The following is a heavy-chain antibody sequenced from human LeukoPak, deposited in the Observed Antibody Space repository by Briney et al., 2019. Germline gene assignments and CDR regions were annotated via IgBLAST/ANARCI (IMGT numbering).Heavy chain of an antibody. CDR3: AKGLWELLPYYFGY. CDR2: ISWNSGSI. CDR1: GFTFDDYA. Sequence: GGSLRLSCAASGFTFDDYAMHWVRQAPGKGLEWVSGISWNSGSIGYADSVKGRFTISRDNAKNSLCLQMNSLRAEDTALYYCAKGLWELLPYYFGYWGQGTLVTVSS. J-gene: IGHJ4*02. V-gene: IGHV3-9*01. D-gene: IGHD1-26*01.